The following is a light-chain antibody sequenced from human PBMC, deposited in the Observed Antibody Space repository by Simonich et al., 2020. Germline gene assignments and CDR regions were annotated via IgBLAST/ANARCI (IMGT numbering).Light chain of an antibody. V-gene: IGKV3-15*01. J-gene: IGKJ1*01. Sequence: IVMTQSPATLSVSPGERATLSCRASQRVSSNLDWYQQKPGQAPRLLIYGASTRATGIPARFSGSGSGTEFTLTISSLQSEDFAVYYGQQYNNWPPWTFGQGTKVEIK. CDR2: GAS. CDR3: QQYNNWPPWT. CDR1: QRVSSN.